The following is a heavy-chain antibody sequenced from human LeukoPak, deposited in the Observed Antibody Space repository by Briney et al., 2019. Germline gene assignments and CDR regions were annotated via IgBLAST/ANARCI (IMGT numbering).Heavy chain of an antibody. J-gene: IGHJ4*02. CDR3: ARVGTVVHFDY. Sequence: PGRSLRLSCAASGFTFSTYAMHWVRQAPGKGLEWVAVISYDGSNKYYADSVKGRFTISRDNSKNTLYLQVNSLRAEDKAVYYCARVGTVVHFDYWGQGTLVTVSS. CDR2: ISYDGSNK. V-gene: IGHV3-30-3*01. CDR1: GFTFSTYA. D-gene: IGHD4-23*01.